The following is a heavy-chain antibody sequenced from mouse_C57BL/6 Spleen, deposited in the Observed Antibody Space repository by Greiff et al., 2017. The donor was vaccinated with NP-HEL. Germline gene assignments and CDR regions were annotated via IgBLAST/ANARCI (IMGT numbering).Heavy chain of an antibody. V-gene: IGHV1-61*01. J-gene: IGHJ2*01. CDR3: ARGENSGDYFDY. CDR1: GYTFTSYW. Sequence: VKLQQPGAELVRPGSSVKLSCKASGYTFTSYWMDWVKQRPGQGLEWIGNIYPSDSETHYNQKFKDKATLTVDKSSSTAYMQLSSLTSEDSAVYYCARGENSGDYFDYWGQGTTLTVSS. CDR2: IYPSDSET.